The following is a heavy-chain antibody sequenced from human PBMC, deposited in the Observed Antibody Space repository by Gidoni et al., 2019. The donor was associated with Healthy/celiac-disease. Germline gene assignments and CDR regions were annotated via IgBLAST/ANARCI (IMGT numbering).Heavy chain of an antibody. CDR1: GGSISSSSYY. Sequence: QLPLQESGPGLVKPSETLSLTCTVSGGSISSSSYYWGWIRQPPGKGLEWIGSIYSSVSTYYNPSLKSRVTISVDTSKNQFSLKLSSVTAADTAVYYCARAYIVVVPAAPAGYYYGMDVWGQGTTVTVSS. J-gene: IGHJ6*02. CDR2: IYSSVST. V-gene: IGHV4-39*01. D-gene: IGHD2-2*01. CDR3: ARAYIVVVPAAPAGYYYGMDV.